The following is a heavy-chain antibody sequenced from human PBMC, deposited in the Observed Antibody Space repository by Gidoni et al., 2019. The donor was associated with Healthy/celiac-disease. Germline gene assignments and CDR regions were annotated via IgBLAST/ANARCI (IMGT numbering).Heavy chain of an antibody. V-gene: IGHV3-33*01. D-gene: IGHD2-15*01. CDR2: IWYDGSKK. J-gene: IGHJ3*02. CDR3: ARDKMSSNDAFDI. Sequence: QVQLVESGRFVVPPVRSLRLSCAASGFTFSSYGRRWVRQAPGKGVEWVAVIWYDGSKKYYADSLKGRFTISRDNSKNTLYLKMNSLRAEDTAVYYCARDKMSSNDAFDIWGQGTMVTVSS. CDR1: GFTFSSYG.